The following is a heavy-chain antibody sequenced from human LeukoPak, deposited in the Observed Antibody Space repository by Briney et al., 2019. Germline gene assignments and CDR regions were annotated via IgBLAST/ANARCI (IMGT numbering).Heavy chain of an antibody. V-gene: IGHV3-48*04. D-gene: IGHD2-2*01. Sequence: GGSLRLSCAASGFTFSSYSMNWVRQAPGKGLEWVSYISSSSSTIYYADSVKGRFTISRDNAKNSLYLQMNSLRAEDTAVYYCARDQVVVVPAAKTSSFDYWGQETLVTVSS. CDR3: ARDQVVVVPAAKTSSFDY. CDR1: GFTFSSYS. J-gene: IGHJ4*02. CDR2: ISSSSSTI.